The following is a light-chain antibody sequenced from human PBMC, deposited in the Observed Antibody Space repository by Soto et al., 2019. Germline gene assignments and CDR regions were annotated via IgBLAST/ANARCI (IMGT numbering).Light chain of an antibody. J-gene: IGLJ3*02. Sequence: QSALTQPASVSGSPGQSITISCTGTSSDVGSYKLVSWYQQHPGKAPKLMISEVTKRPSGISARFSGSKSGNTASLTISGLQAEDESDYYCCSYAGSSTWVFGGGTKVTVL. CDR3: CSYAGSSTWV. CDR1: SSDVGSYKL. V-gene: IGLV2-23*02. CDR2: EVT.